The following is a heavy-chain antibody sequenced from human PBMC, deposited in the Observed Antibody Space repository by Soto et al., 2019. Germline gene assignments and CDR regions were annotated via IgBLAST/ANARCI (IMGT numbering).Heavy chain of an antibody. J-gene: IGHJ5*02. CDR2: IYYSGST. D-gene: IGHD6-13*01. CDR1: GGSISSGDYY. CDR3: AREGSSSWFDP. Sequence: SETLSLTCTVSGGSISSGDYYWSWIRQPPGKGLEWIGYIYYSGSTYYNPSLKSRVTISVDTSKNQFSLKLSSVTAADTAVYYCAREGSSSWFDPWGQGTLVTVSS. V-gene: IGHV4-30-4*01.